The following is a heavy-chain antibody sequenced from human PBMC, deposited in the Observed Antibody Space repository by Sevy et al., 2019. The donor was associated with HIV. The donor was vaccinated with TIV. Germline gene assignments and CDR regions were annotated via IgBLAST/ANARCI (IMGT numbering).Heavy chain of an antibody. D-gene: IGHD6-19*01. Sequence: SETLSLTCAVYGGSFSGYYWSWIRQPPGKGLEWIGEINHSGSTNYNPSLKSRVTISVDTSKNQFSLKLSSVTAADTAVCYCARGWDSSGWYNWFDPWGQGTLVTVSS. CDR2: INHSGST. CDR3: ARGWDSSGWYNWFDP. J-gene: IGHJ5*02. V-gene: IGHV4-34*01. CDR1: GGSFSGYY.